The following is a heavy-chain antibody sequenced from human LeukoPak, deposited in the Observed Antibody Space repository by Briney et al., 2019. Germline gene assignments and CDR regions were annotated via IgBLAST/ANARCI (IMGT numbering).Heavy chain of an antibody. CDR2: ITFGDGYT. CDR1: GFTFSSYT. Sequence: GGSLRLSCAASGFTFSSYTMTWVRQSPGRGLEWVSSITFGDGYTYYADSVKGRFTISRDNSKNTLNLQMNSLRAEDTAVYYCATSYDILIGYFGSWGQGTLVTVSS. D-gene: IGHD3-9*01. V-gene: IGHV3-23*01. J-gene: IGHJ4*02. CDR3: ATSYDILIGYFGS.